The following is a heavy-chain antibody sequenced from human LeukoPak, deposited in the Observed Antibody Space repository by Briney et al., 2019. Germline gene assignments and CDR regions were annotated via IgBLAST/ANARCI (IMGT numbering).Heavy chain of an antibody. Sequence: GGSLRLSCAASGFTFSSYGMHWVRQAPGKGLEWVAVISYDGSNKYYADSVKGRFTISRDNSKNTLYLQMNSLRAEDTAVYYCAKYAHGSGTSFDPWGQGTLVTVSS. V-gene: IGHV3-30*18. CDR3: AKYAHGSGTSFDP. CDR2: ISYDGSNK. D-gene: IGHD3-10*01. CDR1: GFTFSSYG. J-gene: IGHJ5*02.